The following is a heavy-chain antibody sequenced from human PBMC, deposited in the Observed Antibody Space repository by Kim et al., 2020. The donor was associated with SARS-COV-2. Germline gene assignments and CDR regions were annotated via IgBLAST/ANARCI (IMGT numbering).Heavy chain of an antibody. V-gene: IGHV3-11*05. Sequence: GGSLRLSCAASGFTFSDYYMSWIRQAPGKGLEWVSYISSSSSYTNYADSVKGRFTISRDNAKNSLYLQMNSLRAEDTAVYHCARDINGRSSSPFDYWGQGTLVTVSS. CDR1: GFTFSDYY. CDR2: ISSSSSYT. J-gene: IGHJ4*02. CDR3: ARDINGRSSSPFDY. D-gene: IGHD6-6*01.